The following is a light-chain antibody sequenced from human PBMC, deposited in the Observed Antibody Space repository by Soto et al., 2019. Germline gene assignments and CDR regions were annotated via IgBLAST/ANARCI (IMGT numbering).Light chain of an antibody. CDR1: QSVSSY. CDR2: DAS. J-gene: IGKJ3*01. CDR3: QQRSNWL. V-gene: IGKV3-11*01. Sequence: ETVLTQSPATLSLSPGERATLSCRARQSVSSYLAWYQQKPGQAPRLPIYDASKRATGIPARFSGSGSGTASTLTISSLEPEDFAAYYCQQRSNWLFGPGTKGDIK.